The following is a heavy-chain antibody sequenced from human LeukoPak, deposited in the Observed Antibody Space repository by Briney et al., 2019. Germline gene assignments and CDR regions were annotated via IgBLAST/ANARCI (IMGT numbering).Heavy chain of an antibody. CDR1: GGSTSSYY. V-gene: IGHV4-59*01. CDR2: IYYSGST. CDR3: AREPYSSSWVDY. D-gene: IGHD6-13*01. J-gene: IGHJ4*02. Sequence: SETLSLTCTVSGGSTSSYYWSWIRQPPGKGLEWIGYIYYSGSTNYDPSLKSRVTISVDTSKNQFSLKLSSVTAADTAVYYCAREPYSSSWVDYWGQGTLVTVSS.